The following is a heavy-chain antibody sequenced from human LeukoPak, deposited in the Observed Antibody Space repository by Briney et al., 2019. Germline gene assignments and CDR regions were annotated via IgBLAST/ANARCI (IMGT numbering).Heavy chain of an antibody. J-gene: IGHJ6*03. CDR3: ARGHDSSGYNYYYYMDV. V-gene: IGHV4-31*03. CDR1: GGSISSGGYY. D-gene: IGHD3-22*01. Sequence: SETLSLTCTVSGGSISSGGYYWSWIRQHPGKGLEWIGYIYYSGSTYYNPSLKSRVTISVDTSKNQFSLKLSSVTAADTAVYYCARGHDSSGYNYYYYMDVWAKGPRSPSP. CDR2: IYYSGST.